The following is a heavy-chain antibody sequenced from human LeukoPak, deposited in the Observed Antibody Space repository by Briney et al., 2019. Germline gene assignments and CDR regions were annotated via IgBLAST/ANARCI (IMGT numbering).Heavy chain of an antibody. J-gene: IGHJ4*02. V-gene: IGHV4-31*03. CDR1: GGSISSGGYY. CDR3: ARAHGDYPPPYGD. CDR2: IYYSGST. Sequence: SETLSLTCTVSGGSISSGGYYWSWIRQHPGKGLEWIGYIYYSGSTYYNPSLKSRVTISVDTSKNQFSLKLSSVTAADTAVYYCARAHGDYPPPYGDWGQGTLVTVSS. D-gene: IGHD4-17*01.